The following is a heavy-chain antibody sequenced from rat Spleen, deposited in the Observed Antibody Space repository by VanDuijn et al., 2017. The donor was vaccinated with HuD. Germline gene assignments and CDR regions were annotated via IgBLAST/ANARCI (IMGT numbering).Heavy chain of an antibody. CDR3: TRGYDGTYYYVNWFAY. Sequence: EVQLVESGGGLVQPGRSLKLSCTASGLSFSNYDMAWVRQAPTKGLEWVASISYDGSATYYRDSWKGRFTISRDNAKSTLYLQMNSLRSEDTATYYCTRGYDGTYYYVNWFAYWGQGTLVTVSS. CDR2: ISYDGSAT. J-gene: IGHJ3*01. CDR1: GLSFSNYD. V-gene: IGHV5-20*01. D-gene: IGHD1-12*02.